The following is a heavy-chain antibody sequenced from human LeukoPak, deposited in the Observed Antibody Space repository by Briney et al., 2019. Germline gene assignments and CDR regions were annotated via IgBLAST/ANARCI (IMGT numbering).Heavy chain of an antibody. CDR2: IRSKANSYPT. V-gene: IGHV3-73*01. Sequence: PTGGSLRLSCAASGFTFSGSAMRWVRPASGKGLEWVGRIRSKANSYPTAYAASVKGSFTISRDDSKNTAYLQMNSLKTEDTAVYYCTWYYYVSSGYYSYDYWGQRTLVTVST. J-gene: IGHJ4*02. CDR1: GFTFSGSA. D-gene: IGHD3-22*01. CDR3: TWYYYVSSGYYSYDY.